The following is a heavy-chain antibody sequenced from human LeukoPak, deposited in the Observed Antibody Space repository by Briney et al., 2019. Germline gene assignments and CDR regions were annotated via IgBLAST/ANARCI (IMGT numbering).Heavy chain of an antibody. D-gene: IGHD6-13*01. CDR2: IYYSGTT. V-gene: IGHV4-59*01. CDR1: GGSISNYY. Sequence: PSETLSLTCTVSGGSISNYYWSWIRQPPGKGLEWIGYIYYSGTTNYNPSLKSRVTISVDTSKNQFSLKLNSVAAADTAVYYCARGVYIAAAQYGYWGQGTLVTVSS. J-gene: IGHJ4*02. CDR3: ARGVYIAAAQYGY.